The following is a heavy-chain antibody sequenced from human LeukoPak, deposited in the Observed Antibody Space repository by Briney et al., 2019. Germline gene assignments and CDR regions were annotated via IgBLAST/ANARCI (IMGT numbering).Heavy chain of an antibody. CDR3: ATIETDNSGYHWFDP. CDR1: GGSISSYAYY. Sequence: PSETLSLTCTVSGGSISSYAYYWAWVRQPPGKGLEWIGIVYYTWSTYYNPSLKSRLIMFVDTSKNQFSLKLSSVTAADTAVYYCATIETDNSGYHWFDPWGQGTLVTVSS. J-gene: IGHJ5*02. CDR2: VYYTWST. V-gene: IGHV4-39*01. D-gene: IGHD3-22*01.